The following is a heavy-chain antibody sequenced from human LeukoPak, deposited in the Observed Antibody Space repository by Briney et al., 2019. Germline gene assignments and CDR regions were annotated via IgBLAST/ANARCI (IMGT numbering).Heavy chain of an antibody. Sequence: SETLSLTCAVSGGSISPYYWSWVRQPPGKGLEWIGYVYYSGSTNYNPSLKSRVTISVDTSKNQFSLKLSSVTAADTAVYYCARAGGESNYGFDYWGQGTLVTVSS. J-gene: IGHJ4*02. CDR1: GGSISPYY. CDR3: ARAGGESNYGFDY. V-gene: IGHV4-59*01. CDR2: VYYSGST. D-gene: IGHD4-11*01.